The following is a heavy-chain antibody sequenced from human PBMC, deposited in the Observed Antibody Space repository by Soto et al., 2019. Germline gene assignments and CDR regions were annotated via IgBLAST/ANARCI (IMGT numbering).Heavy chain of an antibody. D-gene: IGHD3-22*01. CDR1: GYSISSGYY. CDR3: SRVGPWVPYSYDSSPYPFGNWFDP. V-gene: IGHV4-38-2*01. Sequence: PSETLSLTCAVSGYSISSGYYWGWLRQPPGKGLEWIGSNYHGGSTYYNPSPNSRVTLSIDITNNHVSLILNSVTAADTAVYYCSRVGPWVPYSYDSSPYPFGNWFDPWGQGTLVTVSS. J-gene: IGHJ5*02. CDR2: NYHGGST.